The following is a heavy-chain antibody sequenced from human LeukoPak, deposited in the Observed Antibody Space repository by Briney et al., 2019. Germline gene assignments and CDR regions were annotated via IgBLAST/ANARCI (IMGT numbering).Heavy chain of an antibody. CDR3: AKRSSSSWTEYSQH. CDR1: GYTFTDYY. J-gene: IGHJ1*01. V-gene: IGHV1-2*02. D-gene: IGHD6-13*01. CDR2: INPKNGDT. Sequence: GASVKVSCKASGYTFTDYYIHWVRQAPGQGLEWMGWINPKNGDTNYAQKFRGRVAMTRDTSISTAYMELSRVRSDDTAVFYCAKRSSSSWTEYSQHWGQGTLVTVSS.